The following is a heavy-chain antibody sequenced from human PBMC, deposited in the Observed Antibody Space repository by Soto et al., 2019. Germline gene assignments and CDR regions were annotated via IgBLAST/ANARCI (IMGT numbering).Heavy chain of an antibody. V-gene: IGHV3-72*01. CDR2: TRNKANSYTT. D-gene: IGHD3-10*01. CDR3: ATSREPWFGELPYYYYYMDV. J-gene: IGHJ6*03. Sequence: GGSLRLSCAASGFTFSDHYMDWVRQAPGKGLEWVGRTRNKANSYTTEYAASVKGRFTISRDDSKNSLYLQMNSLKTEDTAVYYCATSREPWFGELPYYYYYMDVWGKGTTVTVSS. CDR1: GFTFSDHY.